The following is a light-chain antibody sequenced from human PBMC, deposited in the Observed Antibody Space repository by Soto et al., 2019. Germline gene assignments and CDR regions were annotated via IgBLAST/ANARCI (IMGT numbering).Light chain of an antibody. Sequence: QSVLTQPPSVSGAPGQRVTISCTGSSSNIGAGYDVHWYQQLPGTAPKLLMYGNSNRPSGVPDRFSGSKSGTSASLAITGLQAEDEADYYCQSSDISLSGSYVFGTGNKVTDL. CDR1: SSNIGAGYD. J-gene: IGLJ1*01. V-gene: IGLV1-40*01. CDR2: GNS. CDR3: QSSDISLSGSYV.